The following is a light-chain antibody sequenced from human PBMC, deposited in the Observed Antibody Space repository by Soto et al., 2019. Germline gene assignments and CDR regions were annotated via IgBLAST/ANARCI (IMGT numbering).Light chain of an antibody. V-gene: IGLV2-14*01. CDR2: DVT. Sequence: QSVLTQPASVSGSPGQSITISCTGTRSDVGGYNYVYWHQQHPGKAPKLMIYDVTNRPSGVSDRFSGSKSGNTASLTISGLQAEDEADYYCSSYTRSSTYVFGAGTKVTVL. CDR3: SSYTRSSTYV. J-gene: IGLJ1*01. CDR1: RSDVGGYNY.